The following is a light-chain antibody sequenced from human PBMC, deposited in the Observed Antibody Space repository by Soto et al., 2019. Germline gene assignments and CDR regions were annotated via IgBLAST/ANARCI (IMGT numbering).Light chain of an antibody. V-gene: IGLV2-8*01. CDR1: INDVGGYNY. J-gene: IGLJ2*01. Sequence: QAVVTQPPSASGSPGQSVTISCTGTINDVGGYNYVSWYQHYPGEAPKLMIYEVVKRPSGVPDRFSGSKSGNTASLTVSGLQAEDEADYYCCSYAGHTNVPFGGGTKLTVL. CDR3: CSYAGHTNVP. CDR2: EVV.